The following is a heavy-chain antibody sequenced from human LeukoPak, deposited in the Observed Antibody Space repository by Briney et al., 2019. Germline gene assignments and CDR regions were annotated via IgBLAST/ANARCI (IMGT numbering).Heavy chain of an antibody. CDR1: GGSISSSSYY. J-gene: IGHJ6*03. V-gene: IGHV4-39*07. CDR3: ARSDRYSSSWKYYYYYYMDV. Sequence: SETLSLTCTVSGGSISSSSYYWGWIRQAAGKGLEWIGSIYYSGSTYYNPSLKSRVTISVDTSKNQFSLKLSSVTAADTAVYYCARSDRYSSSWKYYYYYYMDVRGKGTTVTISS. CDR2: IYYSGST. D-gene: IGHD6-13*01.